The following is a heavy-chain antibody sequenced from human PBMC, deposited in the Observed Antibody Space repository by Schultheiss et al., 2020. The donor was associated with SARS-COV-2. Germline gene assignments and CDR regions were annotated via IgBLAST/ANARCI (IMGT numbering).Heavy chain of an antibody. V-gene: IGHV3-48*04. CDR3: ARDVGDYGPYYYYGMDV. CDR2: ISSSGSTI. Sequence: GESLKISCATSTFSFSRYSMNWVRQAPGKGLEWVSSISSSGSTIYYADSVKGRFTISRDNAKNSLYLQMNSLRAEDTAVYYCARDVGDYGPYYYYGMDVWGQGTTVTVSS. J-gene: IGHJ6*02. D-gene: IGHD4-17*01. CDR1: TFSFSRYS.